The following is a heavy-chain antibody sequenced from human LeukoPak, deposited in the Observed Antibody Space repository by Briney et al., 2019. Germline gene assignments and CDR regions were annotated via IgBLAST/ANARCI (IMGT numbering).Heavy chain of an antibody. D-gene: IGHD6-13*01. V-gene: IGHV3-9*01. CDR1: GFTFDDYA. CDR2: ISWNSGSI. J-gene: IGHJ4*02. Sequence: SLRLSCAASGFTFDDYAMHWVRQAPGQGLEWVSGISWNSGSIGYADSVKGRFTISRDNAKNSLYLQMNSLRAEDTALYYCAKAQQQLVGLVDYWGQGTLVTVSS. CDR3: AKAQQQLVGLVDY.